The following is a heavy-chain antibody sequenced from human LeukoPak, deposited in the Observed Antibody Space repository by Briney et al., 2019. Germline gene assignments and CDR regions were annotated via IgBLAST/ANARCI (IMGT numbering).Heavy chain of an antibody. Sequence: ASVKVSCKASGYTFTGYYMHWVRQAPGQGLEWMGWINPNSGGTNYAQKFQGRVTMTRDTSITTAYMGLTRLRSDDTAVYYCARDNGASSMGHWGQGTLVTVSS. V-gene: IGHV1-2*02. J-gene: IGHJ4*02. D-gene: IGHD2/OR15-2a*01. CDR3: ARDNGASSMGH. CDR2: INPNSGGT. CDR1: GYTFTGYY.